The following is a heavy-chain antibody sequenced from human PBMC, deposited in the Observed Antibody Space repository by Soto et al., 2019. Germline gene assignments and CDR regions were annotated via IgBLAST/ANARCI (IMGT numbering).Heavy chain of an antibody. Sequence: PGGSLRLSCAASGFTFSGSAMHWVRQASGKGLEWVGRIRSKANSYATAYAASVKGRFTISRDDSKNTAYLQMNSLKTEDTAVYYCTVSTDYVWGSYRLSSDYWGQGTLVTVSS. V-gene: IGHV3-73*01. CDR1: GFTFSGSA. J-gene: IGHJ4*02. D-gene: IGHD3-16*02. CDR2: IRSKANSYAT. CDR3: TVSTDYVWGSYRLSSDY.